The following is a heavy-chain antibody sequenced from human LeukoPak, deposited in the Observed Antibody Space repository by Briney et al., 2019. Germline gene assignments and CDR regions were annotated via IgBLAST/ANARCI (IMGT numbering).Heavy chain of an antibody. CDR3: ARDSPHGMDV. J-gene: IGHJ6*04. Sequence: ASVKVSCKTSGYTCGTYTMSWGRQAPGQGLERVGWISPYNNATKYSQRLQGRVTVTADTSTSTGYLDLRSLTSDDTAVYYCARDSPHGMDVWGKGTTVIVSS. CDR1: GYTCGTYT. CDR2: ISPYNNAT. V-gene: IGHV1-18*01.